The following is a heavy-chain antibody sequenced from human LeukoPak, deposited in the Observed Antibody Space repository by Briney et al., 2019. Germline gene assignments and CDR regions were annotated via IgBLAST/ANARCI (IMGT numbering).Heavy chain of an antibody. J-gene: IGHJ5*02. CDR2: IVVGSGNT. CDR3: AADLYGSGSYVWFDP. D-gene: IGHD3-10*01. V-gene: IGHV1-58*02. CDR1: GSTFTSSA. Sequence: ASVKVSCKASGSTFTSSAMQWVRQARGQRLEWIGWIVVGSGNTNYAQKFQERVTITRDMSTSTAYMELSSLRSEDTAAYYCAADLYGSGSYVWFDPWGQGTLVTVSS.